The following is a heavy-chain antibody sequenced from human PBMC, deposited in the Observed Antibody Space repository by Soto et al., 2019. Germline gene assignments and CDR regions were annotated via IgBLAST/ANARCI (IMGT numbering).Heavy chain of an antibody. CDR3: APQVDGQYSGYDYRSTPFDY. J-gene: IGHJ4*02. Sequence: GGSLRLSCAASGFTFSSYGMHWVRQAPGKGLEWVAVISYDGSNKYYADSVKGRFTISRDNSKNTLYLQINSLRAEDTAVYYCAPQVDGQYSGYDYRSTPFDYWGQGTLVTVSS. D-gene: IGHD5-12*01. V-gene: IGHV3-30*03. CDR1: GFTFSSYG. CDR2: ISYDGSNK.